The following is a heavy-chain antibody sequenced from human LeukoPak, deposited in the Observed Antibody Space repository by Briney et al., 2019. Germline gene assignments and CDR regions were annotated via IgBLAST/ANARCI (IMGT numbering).Heavy chain of an antibody. V-gene: IGHV4-61*01. D-gene: IGHD6-19*01. CDR1: GASASTGFYC. CDR2: ISYSGST. CDR3: AASYSSAFPEIDY. Sequence: SETLSLTCTVSGASASTGFYCWRWIRQSPGRILERIGSISYSGSTKYNPSLKSRVTISVDTSKNEFSLELSSVTAADTAVYYCAASYSSAFPEIDYWGQGNLVTVSS. J-gene: IGHJ4*02.